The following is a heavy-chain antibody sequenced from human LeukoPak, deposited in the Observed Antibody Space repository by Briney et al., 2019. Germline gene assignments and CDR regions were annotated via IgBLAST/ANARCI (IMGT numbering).Heavy chain of an antibody. CDR3: ARDRGGSLDY. V-gene: IGHV4-59*01. Sequence: SETLSLTCTVSGGSISSYYWSWIRQPPVKGLEWIGYIYYSGSTNYNPSLKSRVTISVDTSKNQFSLKLSSVTAADTAVYYCARDRGGSLDYWGQGTLVTVSS. J-gene: IGHJ4*02. D-gene: IGHD3-10*01. CDR2: IYYSGST. CDR1: GGSISSYY.